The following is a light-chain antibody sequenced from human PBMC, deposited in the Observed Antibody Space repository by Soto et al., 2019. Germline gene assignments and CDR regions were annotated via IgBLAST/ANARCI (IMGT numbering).Light chain of an antibody. CDR1: QSVSSY. V-gene: IGKV3-11*01. CDR2: DAS. CDR3: QRRSNWTT. J-gene: IGKJ4*01. Sequence: ESVLKQCPGNLSFSPGGRATLSFRASQSVSSYLAWYQQKPGQAPRLLIYDASNRATGIPARFSGSGSGTDFTLTFSSLWREDFAIYYCQRRSNWTTFDGGTRVEIK.